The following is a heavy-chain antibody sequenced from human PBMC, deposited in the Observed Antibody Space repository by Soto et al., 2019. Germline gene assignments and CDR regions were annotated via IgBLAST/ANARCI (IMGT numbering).Heavy chain of an antibody. V-gene: IGHV6-1*01. D-gene: IGHD3-16*01. CDR2: TYYRSKWYN. Sequence: SQTLSLTCAISGDSVSSNSAAWNWIRQSPSRGLEWLGRTYYRSKWYNDYAVSVKSRITINPDTSKNQFSLQLNSVTPEDTAVYYCARDILISSHGHGGIDVWGPGTPVTVSS. CDR3: ARDILISSHGHGGIDV. J-gene: IGHJ6*02. CDR1: GDSVSSNSAA.